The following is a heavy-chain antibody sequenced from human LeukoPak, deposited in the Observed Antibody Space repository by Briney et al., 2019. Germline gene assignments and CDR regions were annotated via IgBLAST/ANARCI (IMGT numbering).Heavy chain of an antibody. J-gene: IGHJ4*02. Sequence: SVKVSCKASGYTFTSYGISWVRQAPGQGLEWMGGIMPIFDTADYAQKFQGRITITADESTSTVYMELSSLRSEDTAVYYCAREEERIAIFGVTNSRFDYWGQGTLVTVPS. V-gene: IGHV1-69*13. CDR2: IMPIFDTA. D-gene: IGHD3-3*01. CDR3: AREEERIAIFGVTNSRFDY. CDR1: GYTFTSYG.